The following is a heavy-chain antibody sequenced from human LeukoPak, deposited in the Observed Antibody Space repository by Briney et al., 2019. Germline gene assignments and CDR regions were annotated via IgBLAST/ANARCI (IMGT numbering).Heavy chain of an antibody. CDR2: INPNSGGT. CDR1: GYIFTDYY. D-gene: IGHD2-15*01. CDR3: ALPYCSGGSCY. Sequence: ASVKVSCKTSGYIFTDYYMHWVRQAPGQGLEWMGWINPNSGGTNYAQKFQGRVTMTRDTSISTAYMELSRLRSDDTAVYYCALPYCSGGSCYWGQGTLVTVSS. V-gene: IGHV1-2*02. J-gene: IGHJ4*02.